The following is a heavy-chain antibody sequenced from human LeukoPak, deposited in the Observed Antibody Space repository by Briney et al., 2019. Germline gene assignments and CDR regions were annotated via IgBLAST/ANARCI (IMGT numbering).Heavy chain of an antibody. J-gene: IGHJ2*01. D-gene: IGHD2-21*02. CDR2: IYYSGST. CDR1: GGSISIYY. V-gene: IGHV4-59*08. CDR3: ARSKRVLAYCGGDCYGWYFDL. Sequence: SETLSLTCTVSGGSISIYYWSWIRQPPGKGLEWIGYIYYSGSTNYNPSLKSRVTISVDTSKNQFSLKLSSVTAADTAVYYCARSKRVLAYCGGDCYGWYFDLWGRGTLVTVSS.